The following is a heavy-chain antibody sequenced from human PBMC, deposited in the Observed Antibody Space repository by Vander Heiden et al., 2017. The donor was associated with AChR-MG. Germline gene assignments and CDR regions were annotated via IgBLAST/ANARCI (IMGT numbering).Heavy chain of an antibody. V-gene: IGHV5-51*01. CDR2: IYPSDSET. Sequence: EVQLVQSGTEVKKHGESLKISCKTSGYSFTAYWIGWVRQMPGIGLEWVGLIYPSDSETRYSPSFQGQVTISADKSISTAYLQWSSLKASDTGIYYCARREGGSRLDYWGQGTLVTVSS. CDR1: GYSFTAYW. D-gene: IGHD5-12*01. J-gene: IGHJ4*02. CDR3: ARREGGSRLDY.